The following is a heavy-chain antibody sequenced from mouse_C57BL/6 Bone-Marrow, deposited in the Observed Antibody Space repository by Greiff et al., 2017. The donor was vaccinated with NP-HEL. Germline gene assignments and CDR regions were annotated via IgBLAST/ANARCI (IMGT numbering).Heavy chain of an antibody. Sequence: VQLKESGGGLVQPGGSLKLSCAASGFTFSDYGMAWVRQAPRKGPEWVAFISNLAYSIYYADTVTGRFTISRENAKNTLYLEMSSLRSEDTAMYYCARRGLRRLDLYYAMDYWGQGTSVTVSS. CDR1: GFTFSDYG. CDR2: ISNLAYSI. J-gene: IGHJ4*01. CDR3: ARRGLRRLDLYYAMDY. V-gene: IGHV5-15*01. D-gene: IGHD2-4*01.